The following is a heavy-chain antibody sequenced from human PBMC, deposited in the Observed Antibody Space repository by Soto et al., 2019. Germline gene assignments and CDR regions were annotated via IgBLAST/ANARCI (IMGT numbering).Heavy chain of an antibody. V-gene: IGHV4-31*03. J-gene: IGHJ4*02. CDR1: VGSISSGGDY. CDR2: IYYSGST. CDR3: ARAPNGYKVEY. D-gene: IGHD5-12*01. Sequence: PSETLSLTCTVSVGSISSGGDYWSWIRQHPGKGLEWIGYIYYSGSTYYNPSLKSRVTISADTSKNQFSLKLSSVTAADTAVYYCARAPNGYKVEYWGQGTLVTVSS.